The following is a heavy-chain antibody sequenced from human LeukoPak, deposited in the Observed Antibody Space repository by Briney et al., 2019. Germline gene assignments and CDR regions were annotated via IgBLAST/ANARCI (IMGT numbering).Heavy chain of an antibody. Sequence: GASVKVSCKASGYTFSDYYMHWVRQAPGQGLEWMGWINPNSGGTNYAQKFQGRVTMTRDTSISTAYMELSRLRSDDTAVYYCARDKGYSYGNHFDYWGQGTLVTVSS. J-gene: IGHJ4*02. CDR3: ARDKGYSYGNHFDY. V-gene: IGHV1-2*02. CDR2: INPNSGGT. CDR1: GYTFSDYY. D-gene: IGHD5-18*01.